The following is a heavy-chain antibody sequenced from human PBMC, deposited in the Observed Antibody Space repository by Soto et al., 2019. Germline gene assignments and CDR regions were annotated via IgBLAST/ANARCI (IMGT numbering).Heavy chain of an antibody. D-gene: IGHD6-19*01. J-gene: IGHJ4*02. CDR2: FDPEDGET. CDR3: AAFSSGWYYFDY. CDR1: GYTLTELS. Sequence: GASVKVSCKVSGYTLTELSMHWVRQAPGKGLEWMGGFDPEDGETIYAQKFQGRVTMTEDTSTDTAYMELSSLRSEDTAVYYCAAFSSGWYYFDYWGQGTLVTVS. V-gene: IGHV1-24*01.